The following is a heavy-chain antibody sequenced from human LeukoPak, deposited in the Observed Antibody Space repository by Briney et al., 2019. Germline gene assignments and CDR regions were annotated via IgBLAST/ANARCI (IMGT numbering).Heavy chain of an antibody. CDR1: GFTCISYA. D-gene: IGHD3-10*01. CDR3: ARDGYRSGRYSFDY. J-gene: IGHJ4*02. Sequence: GGSLRLSCAASGFTCISYAMTWVRQAPGKGLEWVSVISGTGDSTYYADSVKGRFTISIDNSMNTLYLQMNSLRAEDTAVYYCARDGYRSGRYSFDYWGQGTLVTVSS. CDR2: ISGTGDST. V-gene: IGHV3-23*01.